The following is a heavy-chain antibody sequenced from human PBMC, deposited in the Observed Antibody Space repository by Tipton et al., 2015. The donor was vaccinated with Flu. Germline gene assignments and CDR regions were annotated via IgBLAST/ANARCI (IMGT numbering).Heavy chain of an antibody. J-gene: IGHJ5*01. D-gene: IGHD3-22*01. V-gene: IGHV1-69*18. CDR3: TRDKNYYDTGGYLSWFDS. Sequence: QVQLVQSGAEVKKPGSSVKVSCKASGDTFSSYAISWVRQAPGQGLEWMGRIIPIFGTTNYAQKFQGRVTITADESTSTAYMELSSLRSEDTAVYYCTRDKNYYDTGGYLSWFDSWGQGTLVTVSS. CDR1: GDTFSSYA. CDR2: IIPIFGTT.